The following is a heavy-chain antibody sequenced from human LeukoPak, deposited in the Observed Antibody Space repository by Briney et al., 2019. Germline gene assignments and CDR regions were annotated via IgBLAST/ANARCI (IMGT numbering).Heavy chain of an antibody. Sequence: GGSLRLSCAASGFTFSDYMSWIRQAPGKGLEWVSYISSSSRYTNYAGSVKGRFTISRDNAKNSLYLQMNSLRAEDTAVYYCARGWSGMDVWGQGTTVTVSS. D-gene: IGHD3-3*01. V-gene: IGHV3-11*06. CDR2: ISSSSRYT. J-gene: IGHJ6*02. CDR1: GFTFSDY. CDR3: ARGWSGMDV.